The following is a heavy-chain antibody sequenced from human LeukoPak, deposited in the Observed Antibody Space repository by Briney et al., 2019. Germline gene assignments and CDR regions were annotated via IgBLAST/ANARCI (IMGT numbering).Heavy chain of an antibody. CDR3: ARDLDRILTGYYIAAFDI. Sequence: PGGSLRLSCAASGFTFSSYSMNWVRQAPGKGLEWVSSISSSSSYIYYADSVKGRFTISRDNAKKSLYLQMNSLRAEDTAVYYCARDLDRILTGYYIAAFDIWGQGTMVTVSS. CDR1: GFTFSSYS. J-gene: IGHJ3*02. CDR2: ISSSSSYI. D-gene: IGHD3-9*01. V-gene: IGHV3-21*01.